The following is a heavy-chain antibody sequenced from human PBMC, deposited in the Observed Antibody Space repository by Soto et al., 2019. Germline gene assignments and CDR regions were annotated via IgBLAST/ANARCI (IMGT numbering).Heavy chain of an antibody. V-gene: IGHV1-2*02. CDR1: GYTFADYY. D-gene: IGHD5-18*01. J-gene: IGHJ6*02. CDR3: ARTDTAMATPYYGMDV. CDR2: INPNSGGT. Sequence: ASVKVSCKASGYTFADYYMHWVRQAPGQGLEWMGWINPNSGGTNYAQKFQGRVTMTRDTSISTAYMELSRLRSDDTAIYYCARTDTAMATPYYGMDVWGQGTTVTVSS.